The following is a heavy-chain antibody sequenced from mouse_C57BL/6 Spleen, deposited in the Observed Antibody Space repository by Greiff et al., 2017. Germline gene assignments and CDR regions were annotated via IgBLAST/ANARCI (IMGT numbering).Heavy chain of an antibody. Sequence: VKLQESGPELVKPGASVKISCKASGYAFSSSWMNWVKQRPGKGLEWIGRIYPGDGDTNYNGKFKGKATLTADKSSSTAYMQLSSLTSEDSAVYFCARPTAQDSWFAYWGQGTLVTVSA. J-gene: IGHJ3*01. CDR2: IYPGDGDT. D-gene: IGHD3-2*02. CDR1: GYAFSSSW. CDR3: ARPTAQDSWFAY. V-gene: IGHV1-82*01.